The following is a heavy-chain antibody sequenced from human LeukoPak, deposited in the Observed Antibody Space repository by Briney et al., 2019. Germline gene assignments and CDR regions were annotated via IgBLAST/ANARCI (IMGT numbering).Heavy chain of an antibody. V-gene: IGHV4-34*01. CDR1: GGSFSGYY. Sequence: PSEALSLTCAVYGGSFSGYYWSWLRQPPGKGLERIGEINHSGSTNYNPSLKSRVTISVDTSKNQFSLKLSSVTAADTAVYYCASGYGSGSYYYYYYMDVWGKGTTVTVSS. J-gene: IGHJ6*03. CDR2: INHSGST. D-gene: IGHD3-10*01. CDR3: ASGYGSGSYYYYYYMDV.